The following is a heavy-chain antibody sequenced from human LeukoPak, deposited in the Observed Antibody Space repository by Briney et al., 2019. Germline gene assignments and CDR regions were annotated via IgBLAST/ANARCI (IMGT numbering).Heavy chain of an antibody. CDR3: ARAREEWWQRPTYFDS. CDR1: GYSFTGYY. Sequence: ASVKVSCKASGYSFTGYYMHWVRQVPGQGLEWMGWINPNSGGTKYAQKFQGRVTMTRDTSSNTAYMELSRLKSDDTAVYYCARAREEWWQRPTYFDSWGQGTLVTVSS. CDR2: INPNSGGT. V-gene: IGHV1-2*02. D-gene: IGHD2-15*01. J-gene: IGHJ4*02.